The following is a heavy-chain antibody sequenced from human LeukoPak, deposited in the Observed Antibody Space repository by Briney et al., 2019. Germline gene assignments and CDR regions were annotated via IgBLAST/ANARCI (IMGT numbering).Heavy chain of an antibody. J-gene: IGHJ4*02. CDR1: GDSISSGNY. V-gene: IGHV4-38-2*02. D-gene: IGHD3-10*01. CDR3: ARLTSGTHPNFDY. CDR2: IFHTGST. Sequence: SETLSLTCTVSGDSISSGNYWGWIRQPPGKGLEWIGSIFHTGSTYFNLSLKSRVTISVDTPKNQFSLKLSSVTAADTAVYYCARLTSGTHPNFDYWGQGTLVTVSS.